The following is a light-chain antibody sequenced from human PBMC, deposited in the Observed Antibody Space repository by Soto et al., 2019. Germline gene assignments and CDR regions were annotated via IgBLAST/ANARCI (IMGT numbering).Light chain of an antibody. CDR2: GAS. CDR3: QQYTNWPPIT. J-gene: IGKJ5*01. CDR1: QSVSSY. Sequence: EIVLTQSPATLSLSPGERATLSCRASQSVSSYLAWYQQKPGQAPRLLIYGASTRATGIPVRFSGSGAGTDFTLTISSLQSEDFAVYYCQQYTNWPPITFGQGTRLEIK. V-gene: IGKV3-15*01.